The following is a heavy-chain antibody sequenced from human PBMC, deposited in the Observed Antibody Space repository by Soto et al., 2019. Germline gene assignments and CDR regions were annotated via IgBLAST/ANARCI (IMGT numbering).Heavy chain of an antibody. CDR2: IYHSGTT. CDR1: GGSISSGGYY. CDR3: ARVRGTQLRGWFDP. D-gene: IGHD2-2*01. V-gene: IGHV4-31*03. Sequence: QVQLQESGPGLVKPSQTLSLTCTVSGGSISSGGYYWSWIRQHPGKGLEWIGYIYHSGTTYYNPSLKSRFTISVATSKTPFSLKLPPVTAADPAVYYCARVRGTQLRGWFDPWGQGTLVTVSS. J-gene: IGHJ5*02.